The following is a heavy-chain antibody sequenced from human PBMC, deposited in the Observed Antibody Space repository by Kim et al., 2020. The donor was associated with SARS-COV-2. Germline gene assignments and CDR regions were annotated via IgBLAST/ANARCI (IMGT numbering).Heavy chain of an antibody. CDR2: IYYSGST. V-gene: IGHV4-39*01. CDR3: ARQGSGYPHFDY. Sequence: SETLSLTCTVSGGSISSSSYYWGWIRQPPGKGLEWIGSIYYSGSTYYNPSLKSRVTISVDTSKNQFSLKLSSVTAADTAVYYCARQGSGYPHFDYWGQGTLVTVSS. D-gene: IGHD5-12*01. J-gene: IGHJ4*02. CDR1: GGSISSSSYY.